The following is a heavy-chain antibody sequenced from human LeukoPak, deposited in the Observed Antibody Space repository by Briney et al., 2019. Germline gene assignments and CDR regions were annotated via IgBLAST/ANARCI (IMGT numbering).Heavy chain of an antibody. CDR2: ISSSSSTR. CDR1: GFTFSSYS. V-gene: IGHV3-48*01. J-gene: IGHJ4*02. D-gene: IGHD3-9*01. Sequence: GGSQRLSCAASGFTFSSYSMNWVRQAPGKGLEWVSYISSSSSTRYYADSVKGRFTISRDNAKNSLYLQMNSLRAEDTAVYYCARESDILTGCPDYWGQGTLVTVSS. CDR3: ARESDILTGCPDY.